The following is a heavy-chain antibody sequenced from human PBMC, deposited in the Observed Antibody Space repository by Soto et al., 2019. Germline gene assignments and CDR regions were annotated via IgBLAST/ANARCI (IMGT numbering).Heavy chain of an antibody. Sequence: EVQLVESGGGLVQPGGSLRLSCAASGFTVSSNYMSWVRQAPGKGLEWVSVIYSGGSTYYADSVKGRFTISRHNSKNTLYLQMNSLRAEDTAVYYCARVLSVPNGPRHDAFDICGQGTMVTVSS. J-gene: IGHJ3*02. CDR3: ARVLSVPNGPRHDAFDI. D-gene: IGHD2-2*01. CDR1: GFTVSSNY. CDR2: IYSGGST. V-gene: IGHV3-53*04.